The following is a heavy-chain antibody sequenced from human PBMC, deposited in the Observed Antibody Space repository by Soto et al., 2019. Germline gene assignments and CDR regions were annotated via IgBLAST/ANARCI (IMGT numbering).Heavy chain of an antibody. CDR2: IYDTGST. CDR1: GGSISGSYS. CDR3: SRAQFRYSDS. J-gene: IGHJ4*02. V-gene: IGHV4-30-2*01. Sequence: QLQESGSGLVKPSQTLSLNCVVSGGSISGSYSWVWIRQTPGEGLEWIGHIYDTGSTYYNPSLQNRVTISRDRSKNQFSLRLTSVTVADSAVYFCSRAQFRYSDSWGQGTLVTVSS.